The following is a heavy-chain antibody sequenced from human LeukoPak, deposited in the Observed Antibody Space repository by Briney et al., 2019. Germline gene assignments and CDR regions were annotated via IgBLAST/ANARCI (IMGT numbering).Heavy chain of an antibody. Sequence: PGGSLRLSCAASGFTFSGYSMNWVRQAPGKGLEWVSYISKSGSTIYYADSVKGRFTISRDNSKNTLYLQVNSLRAEDTAVYYCALGLRYCSSTSCYPYASDIWGQGTVVTVSS. CDR3: ALGLRYCSSTSCYPYASDI. CDR1: GFTFSGYS. CDR2: ISKSGSTI. D-gene: IGHD2-2*01. V-gene: IGHV3-48*01. J-gene: IGHJ3*02.